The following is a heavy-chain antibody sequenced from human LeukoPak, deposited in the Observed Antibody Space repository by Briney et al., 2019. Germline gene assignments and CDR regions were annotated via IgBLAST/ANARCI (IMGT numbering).Heavy chain of an antibody. V-gene: IGHV3-48*03. J-gene: IGHJ4*02. CDR1: GFTLRSYE. CDR3: ARDVSRLYHSDSGGSFDY. Sequence: GGSLRLSCAASGFTLRSYEMNWVRQAPGKGLEWVAYMSNGGSTRYYADSVKGRFTISRDNAKNSLYLQMNSLRAEDTAVYYCARDVSRLYHSDSGGSFDYWGQGTLVIVSS. CDR2: MSNGGSTR. D-gene: IGHD3-22*01.